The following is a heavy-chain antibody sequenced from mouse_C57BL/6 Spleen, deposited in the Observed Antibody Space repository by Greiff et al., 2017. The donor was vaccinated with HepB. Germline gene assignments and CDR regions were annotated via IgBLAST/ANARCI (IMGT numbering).Heavy chain of an antibody. Sequence: EVNVVESGGGLVQPGGSMKLSCAASGFTFSDAWMDWVRQSPEKGLEWVAEIRNKANNHATYYAESVKGRFTISRDDSKSSVYLQMNSLRAEDTGIYYCTRLYYDYDEGWYFDVWGTGTTVTVSS. CDR1: GFTFSDAW. D-gene: IGHD2-4*01. CDR3: TRLYYDYDEGWYFDV. CDR2: IRNKANNHAT. J-gene: IGHJ1*03. V-gene: IGHV6-6*01.